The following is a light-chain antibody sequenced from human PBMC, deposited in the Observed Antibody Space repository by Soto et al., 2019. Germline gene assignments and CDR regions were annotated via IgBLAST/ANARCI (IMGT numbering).Light chain of an antibody. CDR3: QQGKTYPLT. CDR1: QDISSH. CDR2: AAS. Sequence: DIQLTQSPSFLSASVGDRVTITCRARQDISSHLAWYQQKPGKAPKLLIYAASTLQSGVPSGFGGSGSGTEFTLTITSLQPEDFATYYCQQGKTYPLTFGGGTKVEIK. V-gene: IGKV1-9*01. J-gene: IGKJ4*01.